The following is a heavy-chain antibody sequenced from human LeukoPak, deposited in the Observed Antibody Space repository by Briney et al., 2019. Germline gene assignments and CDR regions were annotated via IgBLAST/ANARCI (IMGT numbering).Heavy chain of an antibody. J-gene: IGHJ6*02. CDR1: GFTFSSYE. Sequence: GGSLRLSCAASGFTFSSYEMNWVRQAPGKGLEWVSYISSSGSTIYYADSVKGRFTISRDNAKNSLYLQMNSLRAEDTAVYYCARGAEYCSSTSCYVYYYYSMDVWGQGTTVTVSS. D-gene: IGHD2-2*01. CDR3: ARGAEYCSSTSCYVYYYYSMDV. CDR2: ISSSGSTI. V-gene: IGHV3-48*03.